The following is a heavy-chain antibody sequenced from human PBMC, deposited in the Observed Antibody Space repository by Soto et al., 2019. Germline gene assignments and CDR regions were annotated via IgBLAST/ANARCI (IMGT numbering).Heavy chain of an antibody. J-gene: IGHJ6*02. Sequence: SETLSLTCTVSNGSISSGGYSWSWIRQTPGKGLEWIGYIYPTGKTYYNPSLKNRATLSIDTSQNQFSLQLTSVTAADTAVYYCARAPPGPAPRWGVWGHGTTVTV. V-gene: IGHV4-30-2*01. CDR2: IYPTGKT. CDR3: ARAPPGPAPRWGV. CDR1: NGSISSGGYS. D-gene: IGHD3-16*01.